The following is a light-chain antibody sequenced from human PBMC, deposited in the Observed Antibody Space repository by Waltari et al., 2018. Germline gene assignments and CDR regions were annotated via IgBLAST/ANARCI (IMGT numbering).Light chain of an antibody. J-gene: IGLJ2*01. V-gene: IGLV2-14*01. CDR2: AVT. Sequence: QSALTQPASVSGSPGQSITISCTGTGNEVGAYNSVSWYQQHPGKAPNLMIYAVTNRASGVSSRFSGSKSGNTASLTISGLQAEDEADYYCSAYAIAITPVLFGGGTKVTVL. CDR3: SAYAIAITPVL. CDR1: GNEVGAYNS.